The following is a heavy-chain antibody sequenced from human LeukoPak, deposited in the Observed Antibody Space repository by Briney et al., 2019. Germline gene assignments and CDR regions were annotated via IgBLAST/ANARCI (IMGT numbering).Heavy chain of an antibody. Sequence: SETLSLTCTVSGGSISGYYWNWIRQPPGKGLEWIGYISYSGSTNYNPSLKSRVTISLDTSKKQFSLKLYSATAADPAVYYCARGDDYKSTLFDYWGQGTLVTVSS. V-gene: IGHV4-59*01. CDR3: ARGDDYKSTLFDY. CDR2: ISYSGST. D-gene: IGHD5-12*01. J-gene: IGHJ4*02. CDR1: GGSISGYY.